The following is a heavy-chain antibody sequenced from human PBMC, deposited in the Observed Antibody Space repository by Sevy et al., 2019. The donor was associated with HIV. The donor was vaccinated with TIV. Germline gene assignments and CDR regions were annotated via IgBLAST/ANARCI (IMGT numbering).Heavy chain of an antibody. CDR2: MSGFGGSP. CDR3: AKDRITMIGDAFDI. J-gene: IGHJ3*02. D-gene: IGHD3-10*02. CDR1: GFTFSGYA. V-gene: IGHV3-23*01. Sequence: GGSLRLSCAASGFTFSGYAMSWVRQAPGKGLEWVSGMSGFGGSPYYADSVKGRFTISRDNSKNTLYLQMNSLRAGDTAVYYCAKDRITMIGDAFDIWGQGTMVTVSS.